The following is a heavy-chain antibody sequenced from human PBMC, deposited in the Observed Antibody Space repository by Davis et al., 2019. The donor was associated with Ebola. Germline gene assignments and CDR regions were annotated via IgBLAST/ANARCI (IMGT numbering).Heavy chain of an antibody. D-gene: IGHD3-3*01. Sequence: GGSLRLSCAASGFTVSSNYMSWVRQAPGKGLEWVSVIYSGGSTYYADSVKGRFTISRDNSKNSLYLQMNSLRTEDTALYYCAKDPYYDFWSGYPYYYGMDVWGQGTTVTVSS. J-gene: IGHJ6*02. V-gene: IGHV3-53*05. CDR2: IYSGGST. CDR1: GFTVSSNY. CDR3: AKDPYYDFWSGYPYYYGMDV.